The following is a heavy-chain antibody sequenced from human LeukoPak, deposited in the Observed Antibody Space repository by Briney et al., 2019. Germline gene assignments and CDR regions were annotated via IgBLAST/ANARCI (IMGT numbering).Heavy chain of an antibody. V-gene: IGHV3-7*03. CDR2: IKQDGSER. Sequence: PGGSLRLSCAASGFIFRNYWMSWFRQAPGRGLEWVANIKQDGSERYYVDSVKGRFTISRDDANSSLYLQMNSLRAEDTAVYFCGRSMDVWGQGTSVTVSS. CDR3: GRSMDV. J-gene: IGHJ6*02. CDR1: GFIFRNYW.